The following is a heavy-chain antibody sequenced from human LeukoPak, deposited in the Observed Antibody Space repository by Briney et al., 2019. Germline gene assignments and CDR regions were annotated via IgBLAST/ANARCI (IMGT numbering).Heavy chain of an antibody. Sequence: PSETLSLTCTVSGGSISSSSYYWGWIRQPPRKGLEWIGSIYYSGSTYYNPSLKSRVTISVDTSKNQFSLKLSSVTAADTAVYYCARSPQNLDVWGQGTTVTVSS. J-gene: IGHJ6*02. CDR3: ARSPQNLDV. CDR1: GGSISSSSYY. V-gene: IGHV4-39*01. CDR2: IYYSGST.